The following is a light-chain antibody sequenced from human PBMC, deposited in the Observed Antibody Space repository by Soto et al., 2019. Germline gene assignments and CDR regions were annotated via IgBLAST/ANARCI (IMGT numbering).Light chain of an antibody. CDR1: SSNIGNNY. J-gene: IGLJ1*01. CDR2: DNN. CDR3: GTWDSSLSDALYV. Sequence: QSVLTQPPSVSAAPGQKVTISCSGSSSNIGNNYVSWYQQLPGTAPKLLIYDNNKRPSGIPDRFSGSKSGTSATLGITGLQTGDEADYYCGTWDSSLSDALYVSGTGTQLTVL. V-gene: IGLV1-51*01.